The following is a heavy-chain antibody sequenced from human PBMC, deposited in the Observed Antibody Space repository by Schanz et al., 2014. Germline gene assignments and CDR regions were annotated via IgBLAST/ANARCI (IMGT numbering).Heavy chain of an antibody. V-gene: IGHV1-46*01. CDR3: ARDGRSSIWDSYYFYGLDV. Sequence: QVQLVQSGAEVKKPGASVKVSCKASGYTFTSDSMHWVRQAPGQGLEWMGMINPSGGSPTYAQKFQGRVTMARDTSTSTVYMELSRLTSDDTALYYCARDGRSSIWDSYYFYGLDVWGQGTTVTVSS. D-gene: IGHD6-13*01. CDR1: GYTFTSDS. J-gene: IGHJ6*02. CDR2: INPSGGSP.